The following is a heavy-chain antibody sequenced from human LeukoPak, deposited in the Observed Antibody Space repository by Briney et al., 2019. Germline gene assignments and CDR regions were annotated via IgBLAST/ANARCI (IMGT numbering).Heavy chain of an antibody. V-gene: IGHV4-38-2*02. Sequence: SETLSLTCTVSGGSISSGYYWGWIRQPPGKGLEWIGSIYHSGSTYYNPSLKSRVTISVDTSKNQFSLKLSSVTAADTAVYYCAREVLLWFGELSSNWFDPWGQGTLVTVSS. J-gene: IGHJ5*02. D-gene: IGHD3-10*01. CDR3: AREVLLWFGELSSNWFDP. CDR2: IYHSGST. CDR1: GGSISSGYY.